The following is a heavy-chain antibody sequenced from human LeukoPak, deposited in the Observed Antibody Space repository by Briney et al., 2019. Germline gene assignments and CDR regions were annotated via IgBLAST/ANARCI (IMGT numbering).Heavy chain of an antibody. V-gene: IGHV3-30*04. CDR2: ISYDGSNK. CDR1: GFTFSSYA. CDR3: ARALLRYSSSWYTEPPYYYYYMDV. J-gene: IGHJ6*03. Sequence: PGGSLRLSCAASGFTFSSYAMHWVRQAPGKGLEWVAVISYDGSNKYYADSVKGRFTISRDNSKNTLYLQMNSLRAEDTAVYYCARALLRYSSSWYTEPPYYYYYMDVWGKGTTVSVSS. D-gene: IGHD6-13*01.